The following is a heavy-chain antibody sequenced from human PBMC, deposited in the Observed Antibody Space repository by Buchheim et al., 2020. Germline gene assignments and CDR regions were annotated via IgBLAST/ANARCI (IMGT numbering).Heavy chain of an antibody. Sequence: EVLLVESGGGLIKPGGSLRLSCAASRLSFTNAWMSWVRQAPGKGLEWVGRVKSKSDGGKTDYAAPVKGRFTISRDDSKNTLYLQMNSLKTEDTAVYYCTTSHVPEYRSKFDHWGQGAL. V-gene: IGHV3-15*01. CDR3: TTSHVPEYRSKFDH. D-gene: IGHD3-16*02. CDR1: RLSFTNAW. J-gene: IGHJ4*02. CDR2: VKSKSDGGKT.